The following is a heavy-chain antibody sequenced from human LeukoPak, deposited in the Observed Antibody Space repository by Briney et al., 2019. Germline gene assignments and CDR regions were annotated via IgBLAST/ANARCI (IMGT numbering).Heavy chain of an antibody. J-gene: IGHJ6*04. CDR3: AKDKSWVYYYGMDV. D-gene: IGHD3-16*01. V-gene: IGHV3-23*01. CDR1: GFTFSSYA. Sequence: GGSLRVSCAASGFTFSSYAMSGVRQAPGKGLEWVSAISGSGGSTYYADSVKGRFTISRDNSKNTLYLQMNSLRAEDTAVYYCAKDKSWVYYYGMDVWGKGTTVTVSS. CDR2: ISGSGGST.